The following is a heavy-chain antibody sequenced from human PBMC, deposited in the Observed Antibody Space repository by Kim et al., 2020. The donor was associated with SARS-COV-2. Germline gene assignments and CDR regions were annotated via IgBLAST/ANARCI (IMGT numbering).Heavy chain of an antibody. D-gene: IGHD6-19*01. CDR1: TFSSPA. Sequence: TFSSPAMTWVRQAPGKGLEWVSAISAGGDSTYYADSVQGRFTISRDNSENTLFLQMNSLRVEDTAVYYCAKGPHSGWKSYWFFDLWGRGTLAT. CDR2: ISAGGDST. V-gene: IGHV3-23*01. J-gene: IGHJ2*01. CDR3: AKGPHSGWKSYWFFDL.